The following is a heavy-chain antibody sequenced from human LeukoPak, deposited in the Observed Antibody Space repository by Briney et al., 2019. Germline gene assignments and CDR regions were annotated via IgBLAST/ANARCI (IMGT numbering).Heavy chain of an antibody. CDR1: GYTFTSFG. CDR3: ARDHWNSDREFAF. D-gene: IGHD1/OR15-1a*01. CDR2: VSASNGHT. V-gene: IGHV1-18*01. J-gene: IGHJ4*02. Sequence: ASVKVSCKASGYTFTSFGISWVRQAPGEGLEWVGWVSASNGHTNYAQKFKGRVTMTTDASTTTAFMDLRSLTSDDTAVYYCARDHWNSDREFAFWGQGTLVTVSS.